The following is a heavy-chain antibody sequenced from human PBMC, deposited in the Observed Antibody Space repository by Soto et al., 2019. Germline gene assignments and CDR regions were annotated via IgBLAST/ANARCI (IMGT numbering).Heavy chain of an antibody. D-gene: IGHD3-10*01. CDR3: ASKYYGSGPIGAFDI. V-gene: IGHV1-3*01. J-gene: IGHJ3*02. CDR1: GYTFTSYS. CDR2: INAGNGNT. Sequence: GASVKVSCKSSGYTFTSYSMHWVRQAPGQRLEWMGWINAGNGNTKYSQKFQGRVTITRDTSATTAYMELSSLRSEDTAVYYCASKYYGSGPIGAFDIWGQGTMVTVSS.